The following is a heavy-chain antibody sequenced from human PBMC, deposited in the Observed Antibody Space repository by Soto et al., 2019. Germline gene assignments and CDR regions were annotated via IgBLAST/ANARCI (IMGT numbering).Heavy chain of an antibody. CDR2: ISGSGGST. CDR1: GFTFSTYA. CDR3: AKALGYCSGGRCYLDY. D-gene: IGHD2-15*01. V-gene: IGHV3-23*01. J-gene: IGHJ4*02. Sequence: EVQLLESGGGLVQPGGSLRLSCAASGFTFSTYAMKWVRQAPGKGLEWVSAISGSGGSTYYADSVKGRFTISRDNSKNTLYLQLNSLRAEDTAVYYCAKALGYCSGGRCYLDYWGQGTLVTVSS.